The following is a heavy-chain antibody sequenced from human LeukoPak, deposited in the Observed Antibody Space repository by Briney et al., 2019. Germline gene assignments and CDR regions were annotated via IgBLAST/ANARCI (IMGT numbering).Heavy chain of an antibody. CDR1: GGSISSYY. CDR2: IYYSGST. V-gene: IGHV4-59*08. D-gene: IGHD3-10*01. CDR3: ARGPRFGELLWHWFDP. J-gene: IGHJ5*02. Sequence: SETLSLTCTVSGGSISSYYWSWIRQPPGKGLEWIGYIYYSGSTNYNPPLKSRVTISEDTSKNQFSLKLRSVTAADTAVYYCARGPRFGELLWHWFDPWGQGTLVTVSS.